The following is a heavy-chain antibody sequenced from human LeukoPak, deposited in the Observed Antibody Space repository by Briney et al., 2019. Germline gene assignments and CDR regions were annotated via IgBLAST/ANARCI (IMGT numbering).Heavy chain of an antibody. CDR1: GFTVSSNY. Sequence: GGSLRLSCAASGFTVSSNYMNWIRQAPGKGLEWISYISSTSSYTDYADSVKGRFTISRDNAQNALFLQMNSLRVEDTAVYYCAAGTAADYWGQGTRVAVSS. CDR2: ISSTSSYT. V-gene: IGHV3-11*03. CDR3: AAGTAADY. D-gene: IGHD6-13*01. J-gene: IGHJ4*02.